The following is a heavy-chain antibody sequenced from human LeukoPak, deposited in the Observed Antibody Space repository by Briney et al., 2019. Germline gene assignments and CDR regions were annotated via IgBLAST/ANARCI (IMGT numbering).Heavy chain of an antibody. Sequence: SETLSLTCTVSGGXISSSSYYWGWIRQPPGKWLEWIGSIYYSGSTYYNPSLKSRVTISVDTSKNQFSLKLSSVTAADTAVYYCARRHLRGVVNYWGQGTLVTVSS. CDR3: ARRHLRGVVNY. D-gene: IGHD2-15*01. CDR1: GGXISSSSYY. J-gene: IGHJ4*02. V-gene: IGHV4-39*01. CDR2: IYYSGST.